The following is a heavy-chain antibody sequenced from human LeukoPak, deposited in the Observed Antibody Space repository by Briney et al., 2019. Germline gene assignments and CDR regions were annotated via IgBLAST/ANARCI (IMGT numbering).Heavy chain of an antibody. CDR3: ARASYGSGISAFDI. CDR2: INPNSGGT. V-gene: IGHV1-2*02. D-gene: IGHD3-10*01. J-gene: IGHJ3*02. Sequence: ASVKVSCTASGYTFTGYYMHWVRQAPGQGLEWMGWINPNSGGTNYAQKFQGRVTMTRDTSISTAYMELSRLRSDDTAVYYCARASYGSGISAFDIWGQGTMVTVSS. CDR1: GYTFTGYY.